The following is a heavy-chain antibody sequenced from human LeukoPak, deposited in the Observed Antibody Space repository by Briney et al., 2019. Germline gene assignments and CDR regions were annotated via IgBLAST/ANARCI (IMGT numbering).Heavy chain of an antibody. Sequence: SETLSLTCAVYGGSFSGYYWSWIRQPPGKGLEWIGEINHSGSTNYNPSLESRVTISVDTSKNQFSLKLTSVTAADTAVYYCARFWNYFGSGSYYNPRKYYFDFWGQGTQVTVSS. CDR1: GGSFSGYY. V-gene: IGHV4-34*01. CDR3: ARFWNYFGSGSYYNPRKYYFDF. CDR2: INHSGST. D-gene: IGHD3-10*01. J-gene: IGHJ4*02.